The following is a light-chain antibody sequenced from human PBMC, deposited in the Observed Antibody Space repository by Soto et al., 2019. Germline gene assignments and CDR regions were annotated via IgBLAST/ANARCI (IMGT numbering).Light chain of an antibody. CDR3: SSYAGSKLV. Sequence: QSALTQPPSASGSPGQSVTISCTGTSSDVGGYNYVSWYQQYPGKAPKVLIYEVSERPSGVPDRFSGSKSGNTASLTVSGLQPEDGAEYHCSSYAGSKLVFGGGTKVTVL. CDR2: EVS. CDR1: SSDVGGYNY. J-gene: IGLJ2*01. V-gene: IGLV2-8*01.